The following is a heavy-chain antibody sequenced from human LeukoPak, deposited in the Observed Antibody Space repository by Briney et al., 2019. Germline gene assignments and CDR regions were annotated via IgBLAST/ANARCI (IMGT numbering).Heavy chain of an antibody. V-gene: IGHV3-48*03. CDR1: GLTFSSYD. J-gene: IGHJ4*02. D-gene: IGHD2-2*01. CDR2: ISNSGNTI. Sequence: GGSLRLSCVGSGLTFSSYDMNWVRQAPGKGLEWISYISNSGNTIYYADSVKGRFTISRDNAKNSLYLQMNSLRAGDTAVYYCDTRPRYWGQGTLVTVSS. CDR3: DTRPRY.